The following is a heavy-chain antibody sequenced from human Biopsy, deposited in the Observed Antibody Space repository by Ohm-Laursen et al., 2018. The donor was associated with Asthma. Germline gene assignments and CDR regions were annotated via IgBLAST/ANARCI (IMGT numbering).Heavy chain of an antibody. CDR1: GFTFSDYY. D-gene: IGHD1-1*01. Sequence: SLRLSCAASGFTFSDYYMSWIRQAPGKGPEWISYINGKSNSIEYADSVKGRFTISRDNSKNTLDLQMNSLREEDTAVYYCVRDGTDDAFDIWGQGTVVSVSS. J-gene: IGHJ3*02. V-gene: IGHV3-11*06. CDR3: VRDGTDDAFDI. CDR2: INGKSNSI.